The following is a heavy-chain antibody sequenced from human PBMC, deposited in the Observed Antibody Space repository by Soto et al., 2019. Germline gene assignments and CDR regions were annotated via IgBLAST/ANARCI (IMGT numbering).Heavy chain of an antibody. CDR2: IIPIFGTA. J-gene: IGHJ6*02. D-gene: IGHD6-6*01. Sequence: SVKVSCKASGGTFSSYAISWVRQAPGQGLEWMGGIIPIFGTANYAQKFQGRVTITADESTSTAYMELSSLRSEDTAVYYCARDEYSSSSVSFYYYYGMDVWGQGTTVTVSS. CDR1: GGTFSSYA. V-gene: IGHV1-69*13. CDR3: ARDEYSSSSVSFYYYYGMDV.